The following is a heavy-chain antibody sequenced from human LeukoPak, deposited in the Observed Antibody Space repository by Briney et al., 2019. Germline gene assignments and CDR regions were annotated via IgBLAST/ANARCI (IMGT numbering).Heavy chain of an antibody. D-gene: IGHD2-2*02. CDR2: MNPNSGNT. J-gene: IGHJ6*02. CDR3: AGGCSSTSRYNYYGMDV. CDR1: GYTFTSYD. V-gene: IGHV1-8*01. Sequence: GASVKVSCKASGYTFTSYDINWVRQATGQGLEWMGWMNPNSGNTGYAQKFQGRVTMTRNTSISTAYMELSSLRSEDTAVYYCAGGCSSTSRYNYYGMDVWGQGTTVTVSS.